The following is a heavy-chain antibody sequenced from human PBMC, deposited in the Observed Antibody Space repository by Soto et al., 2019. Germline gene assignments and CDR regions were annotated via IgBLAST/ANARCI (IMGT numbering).Heavy chain of an antibody. D-gene: IGHD6-13*01. CDR1: GGSISSGGYY. Sequence: SETLSLTCTVSGGSISSGGYYWSWIRQHPGKGLEWIGYIYYSGSTYYNPSLKSRVAISVDTSKNQFSLKLSSVTAADTAVYYCARDDAGIASNYVMDVWGQGTTVTVSS. CDR3: ARDDAGIASNYVMDV. V-gene: IGHV4-31*03. J-gene: IGHJ6*02. CDR2: IYYSGST.